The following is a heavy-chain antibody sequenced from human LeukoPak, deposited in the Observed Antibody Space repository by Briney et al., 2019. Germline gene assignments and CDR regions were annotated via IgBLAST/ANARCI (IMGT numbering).Heavy chain of an antibody. CDR2: IIPIFCTT. D-gene: IGHD2-8*01. Sequence: GASVKVSCKSSGDSFGSYSFSWVRQAPGQGLEGMGVIIPIFCTTKYAHKFQGRVTISTDESTSTAYMELSSLRSEDTAIYYCARDLYCTLGVCFSPGAFDLWGQGTMVTVSS. J-gene: IGHJ3*01. V-gene: IGHV1-69*05. CDR1: GDSFGSYS. CDR3: ARDLYCTLGVCFSPGAFDL.